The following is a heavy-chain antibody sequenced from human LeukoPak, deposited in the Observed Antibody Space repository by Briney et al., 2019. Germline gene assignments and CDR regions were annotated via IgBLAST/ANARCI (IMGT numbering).Heavy chain of an antibody. Sequence: ASVKVSCKASGYTFTGYYMHWVRQAPGKGLEWMGGFDPEDGETIYAQKFQGRVTMTEDTSTDTAYMKLSSLRSEDTAVYYCTTGGYPNAFDIWGQGTMVTVSS. CDR2: FDPEDGET. V-gene: IGHV1-24*01. D-gene: IGHD6-25*01. CDR1: GYTFTGYY. J-gene: IGHJ3*02. CDR3: TTGGYPNAFDI.